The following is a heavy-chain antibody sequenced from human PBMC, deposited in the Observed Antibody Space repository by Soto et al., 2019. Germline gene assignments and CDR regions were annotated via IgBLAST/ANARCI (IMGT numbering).Heavy chain of an antibody. CDR2: IIPIFGTA. V-gene: IGHV1-69*13. Sequence: SVKVCFKASGGTFSSYAISLVRQAPGQGLEWMGGIIPIFGTANYAQKFRGRVTITADESTSTAYLHWSGLKASDTAVYYCARHTGLGTIPFDYWGQGTTVTVSS. D-gene: IGHD1-1*01. CDR1: GGTFSSYA. J-gene: IGHJ4*02. CDR3: ARHTGLGTIPFDY.